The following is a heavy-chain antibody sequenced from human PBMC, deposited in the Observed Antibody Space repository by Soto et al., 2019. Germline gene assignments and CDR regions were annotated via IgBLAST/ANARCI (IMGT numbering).Heavy chain of an antibody. V-gene: IGHV1-69*13. CDR2: IIPIFGTA. J-gene: IGHJ6*02. D-gene: IGHD3-10*01. Sequence: GAPVKVSCKASGGTFSSYAISWVRQAPGQGLEWMGGIIPIFGTANYAQKFQGRVTITADESTSTAYMGLSSLRSEDTAVYYCARARIYYGSGSYYSRGMDVWGQGTTVTVSS. CDR3: ARARIYYGSGSYYSRGMDV. CDR1: GGTFSSYA.